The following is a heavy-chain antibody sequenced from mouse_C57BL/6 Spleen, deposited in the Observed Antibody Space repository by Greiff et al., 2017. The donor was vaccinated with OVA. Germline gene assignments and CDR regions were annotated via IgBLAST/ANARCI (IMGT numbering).Heavy chain of an antibody. CDR1: GFTFSSYA. Sequence: EVQRVESGGGLVKPGGSLKLSCAASGFTFSSYAMSWVRQTPEKRLEWVATISDGGSYTYYPDNVKGRFTISRDNAKNNLYLQMSHLKSEDTAMYYCARALTGTGFAYWGQGTLVTVSA. D-gene: IGHD4-1*01. CDR2: ISDGGSYT. J-gene: IGHJ3*01. CDR3: ARALTGTGFAY. V-gene: IGHV5-4*01.